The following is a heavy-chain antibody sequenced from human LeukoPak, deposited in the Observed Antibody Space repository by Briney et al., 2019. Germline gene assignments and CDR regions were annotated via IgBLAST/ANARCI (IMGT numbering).Heavy chain of an antibody. CDR1: GFTFDDYA. CDR3: AKEIGYCSSTSCPFDP. D-gene: IGHD2-2*01. J-gene: IGHJ5*02. CDR2: ISWNSGSI. Sequence: GGSLRLSCAASGFTFDDYAMHWVRQAPGKGLERVSGISWNSGSIGYADSVKGRFTISRDNAKNSLYLQMNSLRAEDTALYYCAKEIGYCSSTSCPFDPWGQGTLVTVSS. V-gene: IGHV3-9*01.